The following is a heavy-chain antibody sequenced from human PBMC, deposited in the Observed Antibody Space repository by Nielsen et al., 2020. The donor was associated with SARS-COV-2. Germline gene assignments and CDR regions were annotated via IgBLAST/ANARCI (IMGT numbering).Heavy chain of an antibody. D-gene: IGHD2-2*01. Sequence: SETLSLTCTVSGGSLSSRTYYWGWTRQPPGKGLEWIGTIYYSGSVSYNTSLRSRVTISVDTSKKHFSLKLTSVTAADTAVYFCARGDIAVVPAAMFRGDDAFDIWGQGTMVRVSS. J-gene: IGHJ3*02. CDR3: ARGDIAVVPAAMFRGDDAFDI. V-gene: IGHV4-39*02. CDR2: IYYSGSV. CDR1: GGSLSSRTYY.